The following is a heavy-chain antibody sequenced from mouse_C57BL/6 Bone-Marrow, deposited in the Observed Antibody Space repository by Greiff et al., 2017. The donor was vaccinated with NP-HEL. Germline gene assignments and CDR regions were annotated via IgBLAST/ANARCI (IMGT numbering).Heavy chain of an antibody. CDR3: ARVGYGYDYAMDY. CDR2: INYDGSST. Sequence: EVKVVESEGGLVQPGSSMKLSCTASGFTFSDYYMAWVRQVPEKGLEWVANINYDGSSTYYLDSLKSRFIISRDNAKNILYLQMSSLKSEDTATYYCARVGYGYDYAMDYWGQGTSVTVSS. V-gene: IGHV5-16*01. CDR1: GFTFSDYY. D-gene: IGHD2-2*01. J-gene: IGHJ4*01.